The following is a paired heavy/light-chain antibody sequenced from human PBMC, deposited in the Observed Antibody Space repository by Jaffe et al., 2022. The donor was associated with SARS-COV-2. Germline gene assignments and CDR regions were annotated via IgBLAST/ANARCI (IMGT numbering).Light chain of an antibody. CDR1: ALPKQY. Sequence: SYELTQPPSVSVSPGQTARITCSADALPKQYAYWYQQKPGQAPVLVIYKDSERPSGIPERFSGSSSGTTVTLTISGVQAEDEADYYCQSADSSGTYPVVFGGGTKLTVL. V-gene: IGLV3-25*03. CDR2: KDS. CDR3: QSADSSGTYPVV. J-gene: IGLJ2*01.
Heavy chain of an antibody. CDR3: ARVRRGGDYSGVPKGGHWYFDL. CDR2: IYYSGST. J-gene: IGHJ2*01. D-gene: IGHD2-15*01. V-gene: IGHV4-59*01. Sequence: QVQLQESGPGLVKPSETLSLTCTVSGGSISSYYWSWIRQPPGKGLEWIGYIYYSGSTNYNPSLKSRVTISVDTSKNQFSLKLSSVTAADTAVYYCARVRRGGDYSGVPKGGHWYFDLWGRGTLVTVSS. CDR1: GGSISSYY.